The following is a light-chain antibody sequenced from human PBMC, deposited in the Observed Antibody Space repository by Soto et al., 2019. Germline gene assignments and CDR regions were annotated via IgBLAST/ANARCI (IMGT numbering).Light chain of an antibody. CDR2: EVS. V-gene: IGLV2-14*01. Sequence: QSVLTQSASVSGSPGQSITISCTGTSSDVGGYNYVSWYQQHPGKAPKLMIYEVSNRPSGVSNRFSGSKSGNTASLTISGLQAEDEADYYCSSYTSSSTLPYVFGTGTKLTVL. J-gene: IGLJ1*01. CDR1: SSDVGGYNY. CDR3: SSYTSSSTLPYV.